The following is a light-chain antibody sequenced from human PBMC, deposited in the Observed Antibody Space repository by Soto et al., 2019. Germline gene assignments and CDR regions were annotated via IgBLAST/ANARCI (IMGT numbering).Light chain of an antibody. V-gene: IGKV1-5*03. CDR3: QQYYTHST. Sequence: DLQMPQSPSTLSASVGDRVTITCRASQSISSWLAWFQQQPGKVPKLLIYKASSLQSGVPSRFSSSGSGTEFTLTISSLQPEDFATYYCQQYYTHSTCGGGTKVEIK. CDR1: QSISSW. CDR2: KAS. J-gene: IGKJ4*01.